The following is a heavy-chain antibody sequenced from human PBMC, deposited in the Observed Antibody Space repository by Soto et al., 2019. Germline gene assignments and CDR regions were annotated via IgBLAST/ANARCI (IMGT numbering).Heavy chain of an antibody. CDR2: IWYDGSNK. Sequence: QVQLVESGGGVVQPGRSLRLSCAASGFTFSSYGMHWVRQAPGKGLEWVAVIWYDGSNKYYADSVKGRFTISRDNSKNTLYLQMNSLRAEDTAVYYCARDGGAYGCFDYWGQGTLGTVSS. D-gene: IGHD2-15*01. CDR3: ARDGGAYGCFDY. V-gene: IGHV3-33*01. J-gene: IGHJ4*02. CDR1: GFTFSSYG.